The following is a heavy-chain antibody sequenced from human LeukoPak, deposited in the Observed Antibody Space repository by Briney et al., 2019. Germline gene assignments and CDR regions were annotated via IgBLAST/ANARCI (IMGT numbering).Heavy chain of an antibody. CDR1: GFTFSSYA. D-gene: IGHD6-19*01. CDR3: ARDSSGWPYYFDY. J-gene: IGHJ4*02. CDR2: ISSNGGST. V-gene: IGHV3-64*01. Sequence: GGSLRLSCAASGFTFSSYAMHWVRQAPGKGLEYVSAISSNGGSTYYANSVKGRFTISRDNSKNTLYLQMGNLRAEDMAVYYCARDSSGWPYYFDYWGQGTLVTVSS.